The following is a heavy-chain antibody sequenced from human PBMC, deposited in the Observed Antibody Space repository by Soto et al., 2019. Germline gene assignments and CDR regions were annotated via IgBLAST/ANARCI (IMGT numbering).Heavy chain of an antibody. CDR3: AKRRGAGGHFDY. V-gene: IGHV3-23*01. CDR2: VSIGGST. CDR1: GFTFSSYA. D-gene: IGHD2-15*01. J-gene: IGHJ4*02. Sequence: GVLILSCAASGFTFSSYAMGLVRQGPGKGLEWVAVVSIGGSTHYADSVRGRFTISRDNSKNTLSLQMNSLTAEDTAVYFCAKRRGAGGHFDYWGQGALVTVSS.